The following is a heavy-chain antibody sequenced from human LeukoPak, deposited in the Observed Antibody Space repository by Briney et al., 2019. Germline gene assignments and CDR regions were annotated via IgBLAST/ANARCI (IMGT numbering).Heavy chain of an antibody. CDR3: ARRHYYYDRSGFYYYFDT. J-gene: IGHJ4*02. V-gene: IGHV5-51*01. CDR1: GYSFTSYW. CDR2: IYPDDSDT. D-gene: IGHD3-22*01. Sequence: GESLKISCKGSGYSFTSYWIGWVRQMPGKGLEWMGIIYPDDSDTRYSPSFQGQVAISADKSISTAYLQWSSLKASDTAMYYCARRHYYYDRSGFYYYFDTWGQGTQVTVTS.